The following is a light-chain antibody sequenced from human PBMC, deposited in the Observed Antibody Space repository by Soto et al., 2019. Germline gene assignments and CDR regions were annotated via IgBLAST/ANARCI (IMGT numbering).Light chain of an antibody. CDR3: QQYGRSPPFA. V-gene: IGKV3-20*01. Sequence: EIVLTQSPGTLSLSPGERATLSCRASQSVSSNYIAWYQQNPGQAPRLLIYGASTRATGIPDRFSGSGSGTDFTLTISRLEPEDFAVYFCQQYGRSPPFAFGQGTKVEMK. J-gene: IGKJ2*01. CDR2: GAS. CDR1: QSVSSNY.